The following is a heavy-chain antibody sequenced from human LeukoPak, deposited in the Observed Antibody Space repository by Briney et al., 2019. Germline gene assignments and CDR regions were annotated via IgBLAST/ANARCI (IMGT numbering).Heavy chain of an antibody. V-gene: IGHV3-23*01. CDR1: GFTFSSYA. CDR3: AKGVRYCISTSCHKYFDY. D-gene: IGHD2-2*02. J-gene: IGHJ4*02. CDR2: ISGSGGST. Sequence: LAGGSLRLSCAASGFTFSSYAMSWVRQAPGKGLEWVSAISGSGGSTYYADSVKGRFTISRDNSKNTLYLQMNSLRAEVTAVYYCAKGVRYCISTSCHKYFDYWGQGTLVTVSS.